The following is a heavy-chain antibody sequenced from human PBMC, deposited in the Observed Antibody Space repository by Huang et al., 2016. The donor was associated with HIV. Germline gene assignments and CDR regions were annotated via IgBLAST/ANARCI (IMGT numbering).Heavy chain of an antibody. V-gene: IGHV1-69*13. CDR3: ARTSNWKAEYFRF. CDR2: IIPILGAS. CDR1: GGTFRRYG. Sequence: QVQLVQSGTEVKTPGSSVKVSCKAFGGTFRRYGISWVRQAPGQGLEWTGGIIPILGASNYAQKFQGRVTITADESTNTAYMELTSLRFDDTAVYYCARTSNWKAEYFRFWGQGTLVTVAS. J-gene: IGHJ1*01. D-gene: IGHD1-20*01.